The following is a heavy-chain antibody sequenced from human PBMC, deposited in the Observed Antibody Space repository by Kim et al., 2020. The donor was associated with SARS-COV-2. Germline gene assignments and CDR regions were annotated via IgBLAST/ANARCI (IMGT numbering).Heavy chain of an antibody. J-gene: IGHJ6*02. CDR2: IYYSGST. V-gene: IGHV4-39*01. D-gene: IGHD3-10*01. CDR1: GGSISSSSYY. CDR3: ASSITMVRGVTKLYYYYGMDV. Sequence: SETLSLTCTVSGGSISSSSYYWGWIRQPPGKGLEWIGSIYYSGSTYYNPSLKSRVTISVDTSKNQFSLKLSSVTAADTAVYYCASSITMVRGVTKLYYYYGMDVWGQGTTVTVSS.